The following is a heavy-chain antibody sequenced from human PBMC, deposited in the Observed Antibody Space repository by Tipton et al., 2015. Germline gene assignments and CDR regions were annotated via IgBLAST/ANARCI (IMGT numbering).Heavy chain of an antibody. D-gene: IGHD5-12*01. CDR2: IYVDDSDT. CDR3: ARFTDGGYDYVDY. CDR1: GYNFANSW. Sequence: VQLVQSGAEVKKPGESLKISCKGSGYNFANSWVAWVRQMPGKGLEWMGIIYVDDSDTRYSQSFQGQVAISADMSNSSAYLQWSSLKASDTAMYYCARFTDGGYDYVDYWGQGTLVTVAS. J-gene: IGHJ4*02. V-gene: IGHV5-51*01.